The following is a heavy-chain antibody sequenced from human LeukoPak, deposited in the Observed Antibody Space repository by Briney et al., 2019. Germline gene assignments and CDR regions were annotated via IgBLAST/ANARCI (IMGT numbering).Heavy chain of an antibody. CDR1: GFTFDDYG. J-gene: IGHJ4*02. D-gene: IGHD3-10*01. Sequence: PGGSLRLSCAASGFTFDDYGMNWVPQAPGKGLEWFSGINWNGGITDYADSVKGRLTISRDNAKNSLYLQMNSLRVEDTALYYCARARASGSYYQALGYWGQGTLVTVSS. CDR3: ARARASGSYYQALGY. V-gene: IGHV3-20*04. CDR2: INWNGGIT.